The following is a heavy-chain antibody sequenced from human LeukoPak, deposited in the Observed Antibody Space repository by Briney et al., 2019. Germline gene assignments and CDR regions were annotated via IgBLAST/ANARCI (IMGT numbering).Heavy chain of an antibody. D-gene: IGHD3-3*01. CDR1: GFTFSDYY. J-gene: IGHJ6*03. Sequence: GGSLRLSCAASGFTFSDYYMSWIRQAPGKGLEWVSYISASRDITYYADSVKGRFTISRDNAKNSLYLQMNSLRAEDTAVYYCVRGSLASGVVVYYYYYLDVWGKGTTVTVSS. CDR3: VRGSLASGVVVYYYYYLDV. V-gene: IGHV3-11*06. CDR2: ISASRDIT.